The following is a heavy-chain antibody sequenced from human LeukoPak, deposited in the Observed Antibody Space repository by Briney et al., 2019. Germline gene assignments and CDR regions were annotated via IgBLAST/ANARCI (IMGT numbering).Heavy chain of an antibody. Sequence: ASVKVSCKTSGYPFTTYEINWVRQAAGQGLEWMGWVHPDTGYADDAQKFQGRVTMTSDTFISTAYMELSSLRSDDTAVYFCARGPRNDPWGQGTLVTVSS. CDR2: VHPDTGYA. CDR3: ARGPRNDP. CDR1: GYPFTTYE. V-gene: IGHV1-8*01. D-gene: IGHD1-14*01. J-gene: IGHJ5*02.